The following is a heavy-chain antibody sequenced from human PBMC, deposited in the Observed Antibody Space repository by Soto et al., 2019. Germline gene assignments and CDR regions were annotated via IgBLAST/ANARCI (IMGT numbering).Heavy chain of an antibody. J-gene: IGHJ4*02. CDR2: IYSDRTT. Sequence: GVSLRLSYSASGCTVRGNYMNWVRQAPGKGLEWLSIIYSDRTTHYAESVKGRFSISRDNFNNTLYLQMNNLRADDTAVYYCAILSNWGQGTLVTVSS. CDR3: AILSN. D-gene: IGHD6-6*01. CDR1: GCTVRGNY. V-gene: IGHV3-53*01.